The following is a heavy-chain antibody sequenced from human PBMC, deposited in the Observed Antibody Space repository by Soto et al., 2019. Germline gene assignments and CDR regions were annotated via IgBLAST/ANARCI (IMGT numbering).Heavy chain of an antibody. V-gene: IGHV3-30-3*01. Sequence: QVQLVESGGGVVQPGRSLRLSCAASGFTFSSYAMHWVRQAPGKGLEWVAVISYDGSNKYYADSVKGRFTISRDNSKNTLNLQMASLRAEDTAVYYCARYALFDYWGQGTLVTVSS. CDR3: ARYALFDY. CDR1: GFTFSSYA. CDR2: ISYDGSNK. D-gene: IGHD2-2*01. J-gene: IGHJ4*02.